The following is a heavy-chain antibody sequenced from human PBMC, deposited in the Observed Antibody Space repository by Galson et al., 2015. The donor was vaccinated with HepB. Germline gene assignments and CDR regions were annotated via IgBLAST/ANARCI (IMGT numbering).Heavy chain of an antibody. J-gene: IGHJ3*02. V-gene: IGHV1-18*04. CDR1: AYTFSSHG. D-gene: IGHD3-3*01. CDR3: AEGNFFSRGGFDN. CDR2: INAYNANT. Sequence: SVKVSCKASAYTFSSHGLSWVRQAPGQGLEWMGWINAYNANTHYAQKFQGRVTMTTDTSTSIVHMGLRSLRSDDTAIYYCAEGNFFSRGGFDNWGQRTLVPV.